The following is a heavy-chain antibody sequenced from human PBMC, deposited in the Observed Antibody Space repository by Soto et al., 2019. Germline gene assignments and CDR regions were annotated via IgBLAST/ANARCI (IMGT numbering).Heavy chain of an antibody. CDR1: GGSISSGGYY. Sequence: TLSLTCTVSGGSISSGGYYWSWIRQHTGKGLEWIGYIYYSGSTYYNPSLKSRVTISVDTSKNQFSLKLSSVTAADTAVYYCARGAYHGSGSHSRWGQGTLVTVSS. V-gene: IGHV4-31*03. CDR3: ARGAYHGSGSHSR. J-gene: IGHJ4*02. CDR2: IYYSGST. D-gene: IGHD3-10*01.